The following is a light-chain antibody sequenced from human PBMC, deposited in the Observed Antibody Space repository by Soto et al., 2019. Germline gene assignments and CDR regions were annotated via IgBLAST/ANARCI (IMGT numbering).Light chain of an antibody. CDR1: QSLVYSDGNTY. CDR3: MQATYWLRT. V-gene: IGKV2-30*01. Sequence: DVVMTQSPLSLPVTLGQPASISCRSSQSLVYSDGNTYLNWFQQRPGQSPRRLIYKVSNRDSGVPDRFSGSGSGTDLTLKISRVEAEDVGIYYCMQATYWLRTFGQGTNLEIK. CDR2: KVS. J-gene: IGKJ2*01.